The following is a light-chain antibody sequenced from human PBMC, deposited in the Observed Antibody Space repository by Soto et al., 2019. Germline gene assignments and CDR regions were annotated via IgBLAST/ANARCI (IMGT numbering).Light chain of an antibody. CDR3: QHRRIWPLT. CDR1: QSVSSY. V-gene: IGKV3-11*01. Sequence: EIVLTQSPATLSLSPGERATLSCRASQSVSSYLAWYQQKPGQAPRLLIYEASNRGTGIPARFSGSGSGTDFTLTISSLEPEDFAVYYCQHRRIWPLTFGRGTKVEIK. CDR2: EAS. J-gene: IGKJ4*01.